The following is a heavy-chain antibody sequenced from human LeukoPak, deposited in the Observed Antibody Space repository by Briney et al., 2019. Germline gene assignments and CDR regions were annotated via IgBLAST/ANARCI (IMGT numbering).Heavy chain of an antibody. V-gene: IGHV3-15*01. CDR2: IKSKTDGGTT. J-gene: IGHJ4*02. D-gene: IGHD5-12*01. Sequence: GGSLRLSCAASGFTFSNAWMSWVRQTPGKGLEWVGRIKSKTDGGTTDYAAPVKGRFTISRDDSKNTLYLQMNSLKTEDTAVYYCTTSCGIRGYDPDYWGQGTLVTVSS. CDR3: TTSCGIRGYDPDY. CDR1: GFTFSNAW.